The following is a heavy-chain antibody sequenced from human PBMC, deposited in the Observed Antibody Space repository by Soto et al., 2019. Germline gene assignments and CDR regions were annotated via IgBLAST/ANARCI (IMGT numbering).Heavy chain of an antibody. CDR1: GDSVSSNTAA. CDR2: THYRSNWRH. J-gene: IGHJ4*02. CDR3: ARGVAGSGFDL. Sequence: SQTLSLTCAISGDSVSSNTAAWNWIRSSPSRGLEWLGRTHYRSNWRHDYAVSVKSRITVNPDTSKNHFSLQLNSVTPDDTAVYYCARGVAGSGFDLWGQGTLVTVSP. V-gene: IGHV6-1*01. D-gene: IGHD6-19*01.